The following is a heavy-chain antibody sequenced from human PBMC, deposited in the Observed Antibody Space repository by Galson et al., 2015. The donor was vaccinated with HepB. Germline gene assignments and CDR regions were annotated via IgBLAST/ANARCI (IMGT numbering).Heavy chain of an antibody. CDR2: ISSDGNSK. D-gene: IGHD3-22*01. J-gene: IGHJ4*02. CDR3: TTDRSRHYYDSSGYYL. V-gene: IGHV3-30*09. CDR1: GFTLSSYV. Sequence: SLRLSCAASGFTLSSYVIHWVRQAPGKGLEWVSAISSDGNSKYYGDSVTGRFAISRDNSENTVFLQMNSLKTEDTAVYYCTTDRSRHYYDSSGYYLWGQGTLVTVSS.